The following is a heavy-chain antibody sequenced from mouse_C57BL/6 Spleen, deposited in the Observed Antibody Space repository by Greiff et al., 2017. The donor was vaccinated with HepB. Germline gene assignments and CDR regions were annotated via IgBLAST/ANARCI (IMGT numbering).Heavy chain of an antibody. J-gene: IGHJ2*01. CDR2: IDPETGGT. Sequence: QVQLQQSGAELVRPGASVTLSCKASGYTFTDYEMHWVKQTPVHGLEWIGAIDPETGGTAYNQKFKGKAILTADKSSSTAYMELRSLTSEDPAVYYCTRGIIYYYGSSVYYFDYWGQGTTLTVSS. D-gene: IGHD1-1*01. CDR3: TRGIIYYYGSSVYYFDY. V-gene: IGHV1-15*01. CDR1: GYTFTDYE.